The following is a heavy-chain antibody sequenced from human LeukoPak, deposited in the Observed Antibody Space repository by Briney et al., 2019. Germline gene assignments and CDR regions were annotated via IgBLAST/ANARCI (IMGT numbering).Heavy chain of an antibody. Sequence: GGSLRLSCAASGFTFSSYSMNWVRQAPGKGLEWVSSISSSSSYIYYADSVKGRFTISRDNAKNSLYLQMNSLRAEDTAVYYCARVKLLWDAFDIWGQGTMVTVSS. D-gene: IGHD1-26*01. CDR3: ARVKLLWDAFDI. J-gene: IGHJ3*02. V-gene: IGHV3-21*01. CDR1: GFTFSSYS. CDR2: ISSSSSYI.